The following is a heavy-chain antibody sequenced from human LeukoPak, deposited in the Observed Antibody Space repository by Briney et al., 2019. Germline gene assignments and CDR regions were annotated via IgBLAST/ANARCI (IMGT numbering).Heavy chain of an antibody. J-gene: IGHJ6*03. CDR2: IYHSGST. CDR1: GYSISSGYY. D-gene: IGHD1-26*01. Sequence: SETLSLTCTVSGYSISSGYYWGWIRQPPGKGLEWIGSIYHSGSTYYNPSLKSRVTISVDTSKNQFSLKLSSVTAADTAVYYCARGYSGSRGYFYYYYMDVWGKGTTVTVSS. CDR3: ARGYSGSRGYFYYYYMDV. V-gene: IGHV4-38-2*02.